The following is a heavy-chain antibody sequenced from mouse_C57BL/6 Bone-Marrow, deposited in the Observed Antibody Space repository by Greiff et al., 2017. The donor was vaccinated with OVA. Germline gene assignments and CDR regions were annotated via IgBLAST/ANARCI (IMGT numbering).Heavy chain of an antibody. CDR1: GYTFTSYG. Sequence: VQLQQSGAELARPGASVKLSCKASGYTFTSYGISWVKQRTGQGLEWIGEIYPRSGNTYYNEKFKGKATLTADNSSSTAYMGLRNLTSEDSAVYFRARRGDYYGSSLYARDYWGQGTSVTVSS. V-gene: IGHV1-81*01. D-gene: IGHD1-1*01. CDR2: IYPRSGNT. CDR3: ARRGDYYGSSLYARDY. J-gene: IGHJ4*01.